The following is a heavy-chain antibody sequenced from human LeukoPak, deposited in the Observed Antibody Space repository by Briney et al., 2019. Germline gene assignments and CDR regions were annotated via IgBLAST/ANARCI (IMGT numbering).Heavy chain of an antibody. CDR1: GGSISSSDFY. CDR2: ISYSGNT. J-gene: IGHJ2*01. Sequence: SETLSLTCTVSGGSISSSDFYWGWIRQPPGKGLEWIGSISYSGNTYYNPSLKSRVTISVDTSKNQFSLKLSSVTAADTAVYYCANVVVAVAVPKDWYFDLWGRGTLVTVSS. D-gene: IGHD2-15*01. V-gene: IGHV4-39*01. CDR3: ANVVVAVAVPKDWYFDL.